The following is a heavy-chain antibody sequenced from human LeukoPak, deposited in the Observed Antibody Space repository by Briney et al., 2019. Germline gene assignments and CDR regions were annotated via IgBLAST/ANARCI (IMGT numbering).Heavy chain of an antibody. CDR2: IYTSGST. J-gene: IGHJ4*02. Sequence: PSQTLSLTCTVSGGSISSGCYYWSWIRQPAGKGLEWIGRIYTSGSTNYNPSLKSRVTISVDTSKNQFSLKLSSVTAADTAVYYCARGGLDFDYWGQGTLVTVSS. D-gene: IGHD1-26*01. V-gene: IGHV4-61*02. CDR3: ARGGLDFDY. CDR1: GGSISSGCYY.